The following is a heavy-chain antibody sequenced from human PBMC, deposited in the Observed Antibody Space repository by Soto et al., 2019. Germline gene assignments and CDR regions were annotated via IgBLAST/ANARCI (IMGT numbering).Heavy chain of an antibody. J-gene: IGHJ4*02. CDR2: VYSSGTT. V-gene: IGHV4-4*07. CDR3: ARDIGSYAYGEGY. Sequence: SETLSLTCSVSGGSINSYWWSWIRQPAGKGLEWIGRVYSSGTTDYNPSLNSRATLSVEASKNQFSLKLSSVTAADTAVYYCARDIGSYAYGEGYWGQGIQVTVSS. CDR1: GGSINSYW. D-gene: IGHD3-10*01.